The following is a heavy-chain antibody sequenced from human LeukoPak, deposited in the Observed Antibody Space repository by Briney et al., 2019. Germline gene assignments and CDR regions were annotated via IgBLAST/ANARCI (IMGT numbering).Heavy chain of an antibody. CDR3: VRGWEHSGSYYGH. J-gene: IGHJ4*02. D-gene: IGHD1-26*01. V-gene: IGHV3-7*03. Sequence: GGSLRLSCAASGFTFSSYWMTWVRQAPGKGLEWVANIKQDGSEKNYVDSVRGRFSISRDNAKNTLSLQMNSLRAEDTAVYYCVRGWEHSGSYYGHWGQGTLVTVSS. CDR1: GFTFSSYW. CDR2: IKQDGSEK.